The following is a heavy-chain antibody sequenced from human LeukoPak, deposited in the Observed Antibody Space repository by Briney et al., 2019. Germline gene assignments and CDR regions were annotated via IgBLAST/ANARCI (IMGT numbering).Heavy chain of an antibody. V-gene: IGHV3-23*01. CDR3: ALAPKVMITFGGVPQAFDI. CDR1: GFTFSSYA. J-gene: IGHJ3*02. Sequence: GGSLRLSCAASGFTFSSYAMSWVRQAPGKGLEWVSAISGSGGSTYYADSVKGRFTISRDNSKNTLYLQMNSLRAEDTAVYYCALAPKVMITFGGVPQAFDIWGQGTMVAVSS. D-gene: IGHD3-16*01. CDR2: ISGSGGST.